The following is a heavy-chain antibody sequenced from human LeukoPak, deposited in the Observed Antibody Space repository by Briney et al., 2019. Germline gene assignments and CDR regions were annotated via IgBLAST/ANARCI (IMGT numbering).Heavy chain of an antibody. CDR2: IYPGDSDT. Sequence: GESLKISFKGSGXSFTSYCIGWVRQMPGKGLEWMGIIYPGDSDTRYSPSFQGQVTISADKSISTAYLQWSSLKASDTAMYYCARRGYCSSTSCLNWFDPWGQGTLVTVSS. CDR1: GXSFTSYC. V-gene: IGHV5-51*01. J-gene: IGHJ5*02. D-gene: IGHD2-2*01. CDR3: ARRGYCSSTSCLNWFDP.